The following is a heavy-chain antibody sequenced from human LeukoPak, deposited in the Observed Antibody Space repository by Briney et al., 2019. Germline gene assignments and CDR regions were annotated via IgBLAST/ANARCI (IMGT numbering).Heavy chain of an antibody. CDR2: ISGSGSYT. D-gene: IGHD3-22*01. V-gene: IGHV3-23*01. CDR3: AKRRYDSSGHFDS. Sequence: GGSLRLSCAASGFAVSGYSMSWVRQAPGKGLEWVSAISGSGSYTDYADSVKGRFTISKDNSKNTLYMRMSSLRAEDTAVYYCAKRRYDSSGHFDSWGQGTLVTVSS. CDR1: GFAVSGYS. J-gene: IGHJ4*02.